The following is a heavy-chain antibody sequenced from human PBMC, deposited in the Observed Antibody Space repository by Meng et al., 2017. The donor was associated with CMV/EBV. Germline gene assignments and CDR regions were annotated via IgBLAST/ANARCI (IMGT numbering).Heavy chain of an antibody. J-gene: IGHJ5*02. CDR3: ARGGGAAAGTKWFDP. V-gene: IGHV1-8*01. CDR1: GYTFTSYD. Sequence: ASVKVSCKASGYTFTSYDINWVRQATGQGLEWMGWMNPNSGNTGYAQKFQGRVTMTRSTSISTAYMELSSLRSEDTAVYYCARGGGAAAGTKWFDPWGQGTLVTVSS. CDR2: MNPNSGNT. D-gene: IGHD6-13*01.